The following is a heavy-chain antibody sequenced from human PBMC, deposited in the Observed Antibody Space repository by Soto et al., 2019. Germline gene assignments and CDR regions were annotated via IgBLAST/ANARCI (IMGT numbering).Heavy chain of an antibody. J-gene: IGHJ6*02. CDR3: ARDLGRTAAGYYYYYAMDV. CDR2: IKGDGSEK. D-gene: IGHD2-2*01. V-gene: IGHV3-7*01. CDR1: GFTFSNYW. Sequence: PGGSLRLSCAASGFTFSNYWMNWVRQVPGKGLEWVANIKGDGSEKYFVDSVKGRFTISSDNAKNSLYLQMNSLRAEDTATYYCARDLGRTAAGYYYYYAMDVWGQGTTVTVSS.